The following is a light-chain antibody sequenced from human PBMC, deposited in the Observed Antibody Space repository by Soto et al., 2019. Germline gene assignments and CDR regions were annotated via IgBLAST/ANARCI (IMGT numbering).Light chain of an antibody. Sequence: QSVLTQPPSASGTPGQRVTISCSGGSSNIGSNAVNWYQQLPGKAPKLMIYEVSNRPSGVSNRFSGSKSGNTASLTISGLQAEDEADYYCSSYTSSSTLVFGTGTKVTVL. V-gene: IGLV2-14*01. CDR1: SSNIGSNA. CDR3: SSYTSSSTLV. J-gene: IGLJ1*01. CDR2: EVS.